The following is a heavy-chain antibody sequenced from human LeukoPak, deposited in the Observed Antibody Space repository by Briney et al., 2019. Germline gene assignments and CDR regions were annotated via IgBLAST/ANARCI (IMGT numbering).Heavy chain of an antibody. Sequence: GASVKVSCEASGYTFTSYDINWVRQATGQGLEWMGWMNPNSGNTGYAQKFQGRVTMTRNTSISTAYMELSSLRSEDTAVYYCASMTAAAGTRPFDYWGQGTLVTVSS. CDR3: ASMTAAAGTRPFDY. CDR2: MNPNSGNT. J-gene: IGHJ4*02. D-gene: IGHD6-13*01. V-gene: IGHV1-8*01. CDR1: GYTFTSYD.